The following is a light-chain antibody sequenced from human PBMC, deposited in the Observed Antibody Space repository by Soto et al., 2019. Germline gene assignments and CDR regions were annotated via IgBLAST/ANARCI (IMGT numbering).Light chain of an antibody. V-gene: IGLV1-44*01. J-gene: IGLJ3*02. CDR2: GNN. CDR1: SSNIGSNT. Sequence: QSVLTQPPSASGTPGQRVTISCSGSSSNIGSNTVNWYQHLPGTAPKLLMYGNNNPPSVVPDRFSGSKSGTSASLAISGLQSEDEADYYCATWDDRLKKVFGGGTKPTV. CDR3: ATWDDRLKKV.